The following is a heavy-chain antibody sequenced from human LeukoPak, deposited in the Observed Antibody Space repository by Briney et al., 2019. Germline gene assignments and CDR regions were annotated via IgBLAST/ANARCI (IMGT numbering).Heavy chain of an antibody. J-gene: IGHJ3*02. Sequence: SGKVSCKASGGTFSSYAISWVRQAPGQGLEWMGGIIPIFGTANYAQKFQGRVTITADESTSTAYMELSSLRSEDTAVYYCAISGLGGSTMVRGVSSAFDIWGQGTMVTVSS. CDR1: GGTFSSYA. V-gene: IGHV1-69*13. CDR2: IIPIFGTA. D-gene: IGHD3-10*01. CDR3: AISGLGGSTMVRGVSSAFDI.